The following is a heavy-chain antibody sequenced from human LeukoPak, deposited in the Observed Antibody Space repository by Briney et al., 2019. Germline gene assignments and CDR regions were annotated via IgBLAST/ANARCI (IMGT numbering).Heavy chain of an antibody. D-gene: IGHD5-18*01. CDR2: ISGSNSYT. CDR3: TTKRGFNYGVDF. Sequence: GGSLRLSCAASGFTFSDYYMSWIRQAPGKGLEWVSYISGSNSYTNYADSVKGRFTISRDNAKNSLYLQMNSLKTEDTAVYYCTTKRGFNYGVDFWGQGTLVTVSS. V-gene: IGHV3-11*03. J-gene: IGHJ4*02. CDR1: GFTFSDYY.